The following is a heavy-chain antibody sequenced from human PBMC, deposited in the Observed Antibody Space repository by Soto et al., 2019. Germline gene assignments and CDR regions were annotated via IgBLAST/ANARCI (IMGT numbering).Heavy chain of an antibody. CDR3: ARVYGGIMMLGVLIGPFDD. CDR2: IYHSGST. J-gene: IGHJ4*02. V-gene: IGHV4-4*02. D-gene: IGHD3-3*01. CDR1: GGSISSSDW. Sequence: PSETLSLTCAVSGGSISSSDWWSWVRQPPGKGLEWIGEIYHSGSTYYNPSLKSRVTISVDKSKKQFSLKLSSVTAADTAVYYCARVYGGIMMLGVLIGPFDDWCKGLLVTVAS.